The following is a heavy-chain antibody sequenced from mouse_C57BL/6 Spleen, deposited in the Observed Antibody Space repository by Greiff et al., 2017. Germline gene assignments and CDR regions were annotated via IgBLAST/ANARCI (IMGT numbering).Heavy chain of an antibody. CDR1: GFTFSDYG. D-gene: IGHD2-4*01. CDR3: ARVDYDSYYFDY. Sequence: LVESGGGLVQPGGSLKLSCAASGFTFSDYGMAWVRQAPRKGPEWVAFISNLAYSIYYADTVTGRFTISRENAKNTLYLEMSSLRSEDTAMYYCARVDYDSYYFDYWGQGTTLTVSS. J-gene: IGHJ2*01. CDR2: ISNLAYSI. V-gene: IGHV5-15*01.